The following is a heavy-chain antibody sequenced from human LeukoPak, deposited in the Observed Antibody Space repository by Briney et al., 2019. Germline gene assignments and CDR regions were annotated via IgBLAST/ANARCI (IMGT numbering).Heavy chain of an antibody. J-gene: IGHJ4*02. CDR3: ARDQGSSVDY. V-gene: IGHV4-30-4*08. CDR2: IYYSGIT. Sequence: SETLSLTCTVSGGSISSGDYYWSWIRQPPGKGLEWIGYIYYSGITYYNPSLKSRVTISVDTSKNQFSLKLSSVTAADTAVYYCARDQGSSVDYWGQGTLVTVSS. D-gene: IGHD6-6*01. CDR1: GGSISSGDYY.